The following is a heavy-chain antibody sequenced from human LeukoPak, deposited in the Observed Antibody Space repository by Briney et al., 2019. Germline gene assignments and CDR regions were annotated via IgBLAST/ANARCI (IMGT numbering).Heavy chain of an antibody. D-gene: IGHD3-10*01. V-gene: IGHV4-31*03. CDR2: IYYSGST. J-gene: IGHJ4*02. CDR3: ARIEIYGYYFDY. Sequence: SQTLSLTCTVSGGSISSGGYYWRWLRQHPGKGLEWIGYIYYSGSTYYNPSLKCRVTISVDTSKNQFSLKLSSVTAADTAVYYCARIEIYGYYFDYWGQGTLVTVSS. CDR1: GGSISSGGYY.